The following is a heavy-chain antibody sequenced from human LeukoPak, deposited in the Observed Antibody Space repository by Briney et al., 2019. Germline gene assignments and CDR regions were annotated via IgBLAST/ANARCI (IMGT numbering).Heavy chain of an antibody. D-gene: IGHD3-22*01. CDR3: AGSGYYQYYYYYYGMDV. CDR1: GFTFSDYY. J-gene: IGHJ6*02. CDR2: ISSSGSTI. Sequence: GGSLRLSCAASGFTFSDYYMSWIRQAPGKGLEWVSYISSSGSTIYYADSVKGRFTISRDNAKNSLYLQMNSLRAEDTAVYYCAGSGYYQYYYYYYGMDVWGQGTTVTVSS. V-gene: IGHV3-11*01.